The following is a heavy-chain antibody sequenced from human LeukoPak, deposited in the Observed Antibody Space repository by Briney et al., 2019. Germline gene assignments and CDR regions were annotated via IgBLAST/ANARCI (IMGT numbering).Heavy chain of an antibody. V-gene: IGHV3-73*01. Sequence: GGSLKLSCAASGFTFSASTMHWVRQASGKGLEWVGRIRSKANSYATAYAASVKGRFTISRDDSKNTAYLQMNSLETEDTAVYYCTTVDTTMVWGQGTLVTVST. D-gene: IGHD5-18*01. J-gene: IGHJ4*02. CDR3: TTVDTTMV. CDR1: GFTFSAST. CDR2: IRSKANSYAT.